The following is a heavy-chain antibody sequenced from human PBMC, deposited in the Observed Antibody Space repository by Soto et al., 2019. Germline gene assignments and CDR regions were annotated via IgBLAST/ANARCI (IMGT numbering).Heavy chain of an antibody. CDR3: ARSRGSGLTNQPSRIRYYYYGMDV. Sequence: QVQLQESGPGLVKPSQTLSLTCTVSGGSISSGDYYWSWIRQPPGKGLEWIGYIYYSGSTYYNPSLKSRVNISVDTSKNQFSLKLSSVTAAATAVYYCARSRGSGLTNQPSRIRYYYYGMDVWGQGTTVTVSS. CDR1: GGSISSGDYY. D-gene: IGHD3-22*01. J-gene: IGHJ6*02. CDR2: IYYSGST. V-gene: IGHV4-30-4*01.